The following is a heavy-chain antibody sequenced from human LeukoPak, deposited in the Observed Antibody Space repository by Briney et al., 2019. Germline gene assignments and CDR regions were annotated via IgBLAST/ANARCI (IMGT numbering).Heavy chain of an antibody. Sequence: PGGSLRLSCAASGLTFSSYWMHWVRQAPGKGLVWVSNINSDGSNTNYADSVKGRFTISRDNAKNTLYLQMNSLRAEDTAVYYCVNLKIATLGTNGWGQGTLVTVSS. J-gene: IGHJ4*02. V-gene: IGHV3-74*01. CDR2: INSDGSNT. D-gene: IGHD6-13*01. CDR1: GLTFSSYW. CDR3: VNLKIATLGTNG.